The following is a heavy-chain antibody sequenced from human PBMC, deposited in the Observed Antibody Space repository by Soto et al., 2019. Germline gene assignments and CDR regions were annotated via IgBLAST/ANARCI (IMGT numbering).Heavy chain of an antibody. CDR1: GFIFSDYY. D-gene: IGHD2-21*01. CDR2: SSNRDRST. J-gene: IGHJ6*02. V-gene: IGHV3-11*01. Sequence: QVQLVESGGGLVKPGGSLRLSCAASGFIFSDYYMTWIRQAXXXXLXWISCSSNRDRSTYYADSVKDRFVVSKDNAKNLVYLQMXXXXXXXXXXXXXXXXXXXXXXXVIXXSKGLDVWGQGTTVTVSS. CDR3: XXXXXXXXXXVIXXSKGLDV.